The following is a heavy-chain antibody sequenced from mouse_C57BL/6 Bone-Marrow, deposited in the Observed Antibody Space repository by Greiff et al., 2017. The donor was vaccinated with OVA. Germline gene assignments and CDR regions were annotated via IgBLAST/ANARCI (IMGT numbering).Heavy chain of an antibody. CDR1: GYSFTGYY. V-gene: IGHV1-42*01. D-gene: IGHD1-1*01. J-gene: IGHJ4*01. CDR2: INPSTGGT. CDR3: ARRAVVHYYAMDY. Sequence: EVQLQQSGPELVKPGASVKISCKASGYSFTGYYMNWVKQSPEKSLEWIGEINPSTGGTTYNQKFKAKATLTVDKSSSTAYMQLKSLTSEDSAVYYCARRAVVHYYAMDYWGQGTSVTVSS.